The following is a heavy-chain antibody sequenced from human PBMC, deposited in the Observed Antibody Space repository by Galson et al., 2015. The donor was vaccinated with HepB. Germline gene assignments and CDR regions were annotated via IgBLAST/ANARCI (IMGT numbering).Heavy chain of an antibody. V-gene: IGHV3-74*01. Sequence: SLRLSCAASGFTFSSYWMHWVRQAPGKGLVWVSRINSDGSSKSYADSVKGRFTISRDNAKNTLYLQMNSLRAEDTAVYYCARNGYSYGLDYWGQGTLVTVSS. CDR2: INSDGSSK. D-gene: IGHD5-18*01. J-gene: IGHJ4*02. CDR3: ARNGYSYGLDY. CDR1: GFTFSSYW.